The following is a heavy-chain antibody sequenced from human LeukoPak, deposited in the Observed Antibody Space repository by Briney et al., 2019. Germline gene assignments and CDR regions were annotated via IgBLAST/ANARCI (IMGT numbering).Heavy chain of an antibody. Sequence: SVKVSCKASGGAFSSYAISWVRQAPGQGLEWMGGIIPIFGTANYAQKFQGRVTITADESTSTAYMELSSLRSEDTAVYYCARAEGSSSLYYYYGMDVWGQGTTVTVSS. CDR3: ARAEGSSSLYYYYGMDV. V-gene: IGHV1-69*13. CDR1: GGAFSSYA. J-gene: IGHJ6*02. D-gene: IGHD6-6*01. CDR2: IIPIFGTA.